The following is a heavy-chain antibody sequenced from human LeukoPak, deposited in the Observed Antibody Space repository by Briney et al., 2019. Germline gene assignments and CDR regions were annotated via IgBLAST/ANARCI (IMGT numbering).Heavy chain of an antibody. CDR1: GYTFTSYA. D-gene: IGHD3-10*01. V-gene: IGHV1-3*01. J-gene: IGHJ5*02. CDR3: ASFPYGSGSYYSWFDP. Sequence: ASVKVSCRASGYTFTSYAMHWVRQAPGQRLEWMGWINAGNGNTKYSQKFQGRVTITRDTSASTAYMELRSLRSDDTAVYYCASFPYGSGSYYSWFDPWGQGTLVTVSS. CDR2: INAGNGNT.